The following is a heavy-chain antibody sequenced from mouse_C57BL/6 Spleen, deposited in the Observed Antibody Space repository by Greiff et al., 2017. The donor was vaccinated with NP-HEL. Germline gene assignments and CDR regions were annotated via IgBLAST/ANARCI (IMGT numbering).Heavy chain of an antibody. CDR2: IRNKANNHAT. CDR3: TRLPDYPYAMDY. V-gene: IGHV6-6*01. Sequence: EVQLVESGGGLVQPGGSMKLSCAASGFTFSDAWMDWVRQSPEKGLEWVAEIRNKANNHATYYAESVKGRFTISRDDSKSSVYLQMNSLRAEDTGIYYCTRLPDYPYAMDYWGQGTSVTVSS. D-gene: IGHD2-4*01. CDR1: GFTFSDAW. J-gene: IGHJ4*01.